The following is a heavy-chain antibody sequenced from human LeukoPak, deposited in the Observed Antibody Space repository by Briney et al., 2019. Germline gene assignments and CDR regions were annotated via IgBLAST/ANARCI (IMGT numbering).Heavy chain of an antibody. V-gene: IGHV3-23*01. J-gene: IGHJ4*02. CDR3: AKRGVDGYNEDFDY. CDR2: IRGSGRST. CDR1: GFTFSSYA. D-gene: IGHD5-24*01. Sequence: PGGSLRLSCAASGFTFSSYAMSWVRQAPGKGLEWVSGIRGSGRSTYYADSVKGRFTISRDNSKNTLYLQMNSLRAEDTAVYYCAKRGVDGYNEDFDYWGQGTLVTVSS.